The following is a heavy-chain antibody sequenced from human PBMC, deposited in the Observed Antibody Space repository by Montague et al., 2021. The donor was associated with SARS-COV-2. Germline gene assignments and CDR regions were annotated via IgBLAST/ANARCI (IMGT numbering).Heavy chain of an antibody. V-gene: IGHV4-39*01. J-gene: IGHJ4*02. CDR1: GGSISNSNYC. Sequence: SETLSLTCTVSGGSISNSNYCWGWIRQPPGKGLEWIGSVYYSGNTYHNPSLKSRVSISVDTSKNQFSLKLTSVTASDTAVYYCAPGILEWSEGEGGDYWGLGTLVTVSS. CDR3: APGILEWSEGEGGDY. D-gene: IGHD3-3*01. CDR2: VYYSGNT.